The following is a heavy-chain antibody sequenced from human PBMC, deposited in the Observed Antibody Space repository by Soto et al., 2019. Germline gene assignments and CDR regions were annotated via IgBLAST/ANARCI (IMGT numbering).Heavy chain of an antibody. CDR3: AKGPTDYGDYGYYYYYMDV. Sequence: GGSMRLSCAASGFPFSSYAMSWVRPAPGKGLEWVSAISGSGGSTYYADSVKGRFTISRDNSKNTLYLQMNSLRAEDTAVYYCAKGPTDYGDYGYYYYYMDVWGKGTTVTVSS. CDR1: GFPFSSYA. D-gene: IGHD4-17*01. J-gene: IGHJ6*03. V-gene: IGHV3-23*01. CDR2: ISGSGGST.